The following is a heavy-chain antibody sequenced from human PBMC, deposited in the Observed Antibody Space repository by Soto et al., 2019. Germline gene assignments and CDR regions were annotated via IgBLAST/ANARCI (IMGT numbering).Heavy chain of an antibody. CDR3: ASDAGVVYDSSGYLTRDAFDI. J-gene: IGHJ3*02. Sequence: ESLKISCKRSGNRFTSYWIGWVRQMPGKGLEWMGIIYPGDSDTRYSPSFQGQVTISADKSISTAYLQWSSLKASDTAMDYCASDAGVVYDSSGYLTRDAFDIWGQGPMVTVSS. CDR1: GNRFTSYW. D-gene: IGHD3-22*01. CDR2: IYPGDSDT. V-gene: IGHV5-51*01.